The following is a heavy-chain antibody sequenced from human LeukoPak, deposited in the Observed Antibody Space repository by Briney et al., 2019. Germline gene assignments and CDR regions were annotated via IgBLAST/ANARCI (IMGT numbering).Heavy chain of an antibody. D-gene: IGHD3-22*01. CDR3: ARGNYYDSTTYYRAFDI. V-gene: IGHV4-61*02. CDR2: IYPSGST. J-gene: IGHJ3*02. CDR1: GGSISSGSYY. Sequence: PSETLSLTCTVSGGSISSGSYYWSWIRQPAGKGLEWIRRIYPSGSTNYNPSFKSRVTMSVDTSKNQYSLKLSSVTAADTAVYYCARGNYYDSTTYYRAFDIWGQGTMVTVSS.